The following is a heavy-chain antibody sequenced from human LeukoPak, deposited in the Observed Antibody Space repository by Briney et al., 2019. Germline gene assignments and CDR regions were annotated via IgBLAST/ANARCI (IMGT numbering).Heavy chain of an antibody. CDR3: ATSTHYDFWSGFDY. CDR2: INPSSGGT. Sequence: GASVKVSCKASGYTFTGYYMHWMRQAPGQGLEWMGRINPSSGGTNYAQKFQGRVTMTRDTSISTAYMELSRLTSDDTAVYYCATSTHYDFWSGFDYWGQGTLVTVSS. J-gene: IGHJ4*02. V-gene: IGHV1-2*06. CDR1: GYTFTGYY. D-gene: IGHD3-3*01.